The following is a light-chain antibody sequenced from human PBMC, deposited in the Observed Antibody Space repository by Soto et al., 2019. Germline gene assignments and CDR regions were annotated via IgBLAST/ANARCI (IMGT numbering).Light chain of an antibody. V-gene: IGKV3-20*01. CDR3: QLYGSPPLYT. J-gene: IGKJ2*01. Sequence: EVVLTQSPGTLSLSPGERAALSCSASQSVRSTYLAWYQQKPGQAPRLLIYGASSRATGIPDRFSGSGSGTDFTLTISRLEPEDFAVYYCQLYGSPPLYTFGQGTKLEI. CDR1: QSVRSTY. CDR2: GAS.